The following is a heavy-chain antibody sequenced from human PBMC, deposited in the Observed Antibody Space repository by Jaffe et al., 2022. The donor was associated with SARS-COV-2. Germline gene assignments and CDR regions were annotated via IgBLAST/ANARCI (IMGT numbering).Heavy chain of an antibody. CDR2: ISSSSSYI. J-gene: IGHJ5*02. CDR1: GFTFSSYS. Sequence: EVQLVESGGGLVKPGGSLRLSCAASGFTFSSYSMNWVRQAPGKGLEWVSSISSSSSYIYYADSVKGRFTISRDNAKNSLYLQMNSLRAEDTAVYYCARVAYDSSGYYHPGDWFDPWGQGTLVTVSS. D-gene: IGHD3-22*01. CDR3: ARVAYDSSGYYHPGDWFDP. V-gene: IGHV3-21*01.